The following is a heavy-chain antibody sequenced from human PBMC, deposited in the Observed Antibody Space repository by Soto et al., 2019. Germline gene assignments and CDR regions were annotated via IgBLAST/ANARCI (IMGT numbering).Heavy chain of an antibody. CDR2: TNPKSGYT. J-gene: IGHJ4*02. CDR3: ARTAGDLDY. Sequence: ASVKVSCKTSGYTFTNYDINWVRQATGQGLEWMGWTNPKSGYTGSAQKFQGRVTMTRDSSTSTAYMELHSLTSEDTAVYFCARTAGDLDYWGQGTLVTVSS. CDR1: GYTFTNYD. V-gene: IGHV1-8*01. D-gene: IGHD4-17*01.